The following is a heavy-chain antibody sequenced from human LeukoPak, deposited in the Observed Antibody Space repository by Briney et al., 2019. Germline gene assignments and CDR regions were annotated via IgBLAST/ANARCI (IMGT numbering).Heavy chain of an antibody. CDR3: AKDTPRPYFDY. Sequence: GGSLRLSCAASGFTFSHFGMHWVRQAPGKGLEWVAFIRNDGSIKFFADSVKGRVAISRDNSKNTLYLQMNSLRVEDTALYYWAKDTPRPYFDYWGQGTLVTVSS. V-gene: IGHV3-30*02. CDR2: IRNDGSIK. CDR1: GFTFSHFG. J-gene: IGHJ4*02.